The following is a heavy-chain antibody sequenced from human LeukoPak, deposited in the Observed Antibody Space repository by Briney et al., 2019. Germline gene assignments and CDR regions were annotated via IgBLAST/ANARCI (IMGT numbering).Heavy chain of an antibody. D-gene: IGHD6-19*01. CDR3: ARHPGGLKDPSDI. CDR1: GFTFSSCS. J-gene: IGHJ3*02. CDR2: ISSSSSTI. Sequence: GGSLRLSCAASGFTFSSCSMNWVRQAPGKGLEWVSYISSSSSTIYYADSVKGRFTISRDNAKNSLYLQMNSLRDEDTAVFYCARHPGGLKDPSDIWGQGTMVTVSS. V-gene: IGHV3-48*02.